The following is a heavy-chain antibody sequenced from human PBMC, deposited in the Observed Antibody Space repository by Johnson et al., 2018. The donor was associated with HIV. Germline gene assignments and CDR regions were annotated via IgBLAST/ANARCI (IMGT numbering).Heavy chain of an antibody. CDR3: AKDPNSSSWLRDAFDV. CDR2: IRYDGSYK. D-gene: IGHD6-13*01. J-gene: IGHJ3*01. CDR1: GFTFNNYD. V-gene: IGHV3-30*02. Sequence: QVQLVESGGGVVQPGGSLRLSCAASGFTFNNYDMHWVRQAPGKGLEWVAFIRYDGSYKYYADSVKGRFAISRDTSKSTVYLQLSSLRVEDTAVYYCAKDPNSSSWLRDAFDVWGQGTMVTVSS.